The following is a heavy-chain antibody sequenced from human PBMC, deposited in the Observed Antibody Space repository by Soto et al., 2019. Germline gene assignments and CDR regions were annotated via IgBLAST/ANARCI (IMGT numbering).Heavy chain of an antibody. Sequence: EVQLLESGGGLVQPGGSLRLTCVASGFTFRNYDMRWVRQAPGKGLEWVSGISGSGGVTYYADSVKGRFTISRDNSKNTLYLQMNSLRANDTAVYYCAKDRQFRSYYESAGHYNNWGQGTLLTVSS. CDR1: GFTFRNYD. D-gene: IGHD3-10*01. V-gene: IGHV3-23*01. CDR2: ISGSGGVT. J-gene: IGHJ1*01. CDR3: AKDRQFRSYYESAGHYNN.